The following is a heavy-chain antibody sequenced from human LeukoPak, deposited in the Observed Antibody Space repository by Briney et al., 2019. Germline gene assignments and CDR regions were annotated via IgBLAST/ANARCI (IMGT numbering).Heavy chain of an antibody. CDR1: GCSISSCGYY. J-gene: IGHJ6*04. CDR3: ARGAREDRRYGMDV. D-gene: IGHD1-26*01. Sequence: PSETLCLTCTVSGCSISSCGYYWSWIRQLPGKGLEWIGYIYYSGSTYYNPSLQSRVTISVDTYKNQTSLKLSSVPAADTAVYYCARGAREDRRYGMDVWGKGTTVTVSS. CDR2: IYYSGST. V-gene: IGHV4-31*03.